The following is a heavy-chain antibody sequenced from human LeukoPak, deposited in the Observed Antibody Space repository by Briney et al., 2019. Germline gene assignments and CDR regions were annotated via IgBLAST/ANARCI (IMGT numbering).Heavy chain of an antibody. V-gene: IGHV1-2*02. CDR3: AREDSPGGGCYFDY. Sequence: ASVKVSCKASGYTFTGYYMHWVRQAPGQRLEWMGWISPNSGGTNYAQKFQGRVTMTRDTSISTAYMELSSLRSDDTAVYYCAREDSPGGGCYFDYWGQGTLVTVSS. CDR1: GYTFTGYY. D-gene: IGHD2-15*01. J-gene: IGHJ4*02. CDR2: ISPNSGGT.